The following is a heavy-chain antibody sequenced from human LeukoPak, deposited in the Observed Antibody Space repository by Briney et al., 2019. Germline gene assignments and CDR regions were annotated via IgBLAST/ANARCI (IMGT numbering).Heavy chain of an antibody. CDR3: AKDWGAVGATTPYYFDY. V-gene: IGHV3-30*18. CDR1: GFTFSSYG. Sequence: GGSLRLSCAASGFTFSSYGMHWVRQAPGKGLEWVAVISYDGSNKYYADSVKGRFTISRDNSKNTLYLQMNSLRAEDTAVYYCAKDWGAVGATTPYYFDYWGQGTLVTVSS. J-gene: IGHJ4*02. CDR2: ISYDGSNK. D-gene: IGHD1-26*01.